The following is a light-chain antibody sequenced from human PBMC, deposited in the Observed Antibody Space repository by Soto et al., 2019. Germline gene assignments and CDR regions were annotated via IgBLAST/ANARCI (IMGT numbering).Light chain of an antibody. CDR2: GAS. V-gene: IGKV3-15*01. Sequence: ITQYPSTLSGSVGDRVTITCRASQTISSWLAWYQQKPGQAPRLLIYGASTMATGIPSRFSGSGSGTEFTLTISSLQSEDFAVYYCQQDSNWPPWTFGQGTKVDI. J-gene: IGKJ1*01. CDR3: QQDSNWPPWT. CDR1: QTISSW.